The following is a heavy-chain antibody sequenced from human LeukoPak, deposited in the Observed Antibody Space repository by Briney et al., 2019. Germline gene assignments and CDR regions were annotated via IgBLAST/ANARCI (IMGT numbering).Heavy chain of an antibody. CDR2: MNPNSGNT. Sequence: ASVKVSCKASGGTFTSYDINWVRQATGQGLEWMGWMNPNSGNTGYAQKFQGRVTMTRNTSISTAYMELSSLRSEDTAVYYCVRGYYDSSGYYFLSAFDIWGQGTMVTVSS. CDR1: GGTFTSYD. D-gene: IGHD3-22*01. CDR3: VRGYYDSSGYYFLSAFDI. J-gene: IGHJ3*02. V-gene: IGHV1-8*01.